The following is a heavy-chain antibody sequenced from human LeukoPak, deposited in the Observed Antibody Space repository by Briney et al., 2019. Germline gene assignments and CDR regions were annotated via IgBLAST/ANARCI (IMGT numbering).Heavy chain of an antibody. CDR3: VKTMVTFGGIIRADAFDI. CDR2: INNNGGTT. CDR1: GFTFSIYA. Sequence: GGSLRLSCSASGFTFSIYAMHWVRQVPGKALEYLSGINNNGGTTNYADSVKGRFTISRDNFKNTLYLQMSSLRPEDTAVYYCVKTMVTFGGIIRADAFDIWGQGTMVTVSS. D-gene: IGHD3-16*01. V-gene: IGHV3-64D*06. J-gene: IGHJ3*02.